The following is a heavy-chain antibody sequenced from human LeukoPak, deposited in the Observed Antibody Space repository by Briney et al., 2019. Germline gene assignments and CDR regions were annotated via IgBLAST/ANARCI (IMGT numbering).Heavy chain of an antibody. D-gene: IGHD1-26*01. V-gene: IGHV3-74*01. CDR2: IKSDGSST. Sequence: GGSLRLSCAASGFTFSNYWMHWVRQAPGEALMWVSRIKSDGSSTTYADSVKGRFTISRDNSKNTLYFQLNSLRVDDTATYYCAGRGEKWGPIDYWGQGTLVTVSS. CDR3: AGRGEKWGPIDY. CDR1: GFTFSNYW. J-gene: IGHJ4*02.